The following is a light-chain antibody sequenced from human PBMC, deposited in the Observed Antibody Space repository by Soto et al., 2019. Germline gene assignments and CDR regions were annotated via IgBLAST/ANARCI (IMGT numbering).Light chain of an antibody. Sequence: IQMTQSPSSLSASVGDRVTITCRASRYIRSDLSWYQQRPGQAPKVLIYAASSLQSGVPSRFRGSGSGTDFTLTISSLKPEDFETYYCQQFNNYPITFGQGTRLEIK. V-gene: IGKV1-6*01. CDR3: QQFNNYPIT. CDR1: RYIRSD. CDR2: AAS. J-gene: IGKJ5*01.